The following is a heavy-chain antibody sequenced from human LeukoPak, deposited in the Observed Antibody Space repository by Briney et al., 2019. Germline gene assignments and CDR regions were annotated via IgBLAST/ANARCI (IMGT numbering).Heavy chain of an antibody. Sequence: GGSLRLSCAASGFTVSSNYMSWVRQAPGKGLEWVSVIYSGGSTYYADSVKGRFTISRHNSKNTLYLQMNSLRAEDTAVYYCARGDFWSGYYGFDYWGQGTLVTVSS. D-gene: IGHD3-3*01. V-gene: IGHV3-53*04. CDR1: GFTVSSNY. CDR2: IYSGGST. CDR3: ARGDFWSGYYGFDY. J-gene: IGHJ4*02.